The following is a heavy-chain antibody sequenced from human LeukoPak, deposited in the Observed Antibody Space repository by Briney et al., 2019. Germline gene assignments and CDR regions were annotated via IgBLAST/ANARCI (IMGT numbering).Heavy chain of an antibody. CDR2: IRYDGSNK. CDR3: AKDRRDYFDY. J-gene: IGHJ4*02. CDR1: GFTFSSYG. Sequence: GGSLRLSCAASGFTFSSYGMHWVRQAPGKGLEWVAFIRYDGSNKYYADSVKDRFTISRDNSKNTLYLQMNSLRAEDTAVYYCAKDRRDYFDYWGQGTLVTVSS. D-gene: IGHD3-10*01. V-gene: IGHV3-30*02.